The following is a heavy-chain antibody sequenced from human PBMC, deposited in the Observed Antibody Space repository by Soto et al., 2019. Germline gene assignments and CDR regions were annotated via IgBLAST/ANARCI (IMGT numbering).Heavy chain of an antibody. CDR2: IIPIFGTA. Sequence: ASVKVSCKASGGTFSSYAISWVRQAPGQGLKWMGGIIPIFGTANYAQKFQGRVTITADESTSTAYMELSSLRSEDTAVYYCARGAVEVGATARYYYYYGMDVWGQGTTVTVSS. CDR1: GGTFSSYA. J-gene: IGHJ6*02. D-gene: IGHD1-26*01. CDR3: ARGAVEVGATARYYYYYGMDV. V-gene: IGHV1-69*13.